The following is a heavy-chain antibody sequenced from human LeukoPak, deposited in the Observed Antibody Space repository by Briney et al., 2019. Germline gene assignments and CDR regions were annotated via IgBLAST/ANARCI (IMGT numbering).Heavy chain of an antibody. CDR2: ISSNGGST. V-gene: IGHV3-64*01. D-gene: IGHD1-26*01. CDR1: GFTFSTHA. J-gene: IGHJ3*02. CDR3: ARVRNSGSYFGAFGI. Sequence: GGSLRLSCAASGFTFSTHAMHWVRQAPGKGLEYVSAISSNGGSTYYANSVKGRFTISRDNSKNTLYLQMGSLRAEDMAVYYCARVRNSGSYFGAFGIWGQGTMVTVSS.